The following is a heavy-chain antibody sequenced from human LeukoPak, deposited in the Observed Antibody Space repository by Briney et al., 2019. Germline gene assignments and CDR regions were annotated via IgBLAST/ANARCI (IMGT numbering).Heavy chain of an antibody. CDR3: ARRTAGIPYYDFWSGSPGGAFDI. Sequence: SETLSLTCTVSGGSISSGGYYWSWIRQHPGKGLEWIGSIYYSGSTYYNPSLKSRVTISVDTSKNQFSLKLSSVTAADTAVYYCARRTAGIPYYDFWSGSPGGAFDIWGQGTMVTVSS. V-gene: IGHV4-39*01. CDR1: GGSISSGGYY. D-gene: IGHD3-3*01. CDR2: IYYSGST. J-gene: IGHJ3*02.